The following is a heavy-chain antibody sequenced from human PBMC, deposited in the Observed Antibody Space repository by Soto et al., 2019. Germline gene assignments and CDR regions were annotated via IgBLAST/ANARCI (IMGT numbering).Heavy chain of an antibody. CDR2: IVPRFGSP. CDR1: GGTFSDYA. V-gene: IGHV1-69*06. Sequence: QVQLVQSGAEMRKPGSSLRVSCKASGGTFSDYAFSWVRQAPGQGLEWMVGIVPRFGSPNYAQKFGGRVTITADTSSSTVDMALRSLRFDDTAVYFCARDWIQLRLGKYSFHGMDVWGQGTTIIVSS. D-gene: IGHD5-18*01. CDR3: ARDWIQLRLGKYSFHGMDV. J-gene: IGHJ6*02.